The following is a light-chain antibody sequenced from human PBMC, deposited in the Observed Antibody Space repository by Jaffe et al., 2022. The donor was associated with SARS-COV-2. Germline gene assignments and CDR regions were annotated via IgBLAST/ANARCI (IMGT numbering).Light chain of an antibody. CDR3: QSYDTGLSGPKWV. Sequence: QSVLTQPPSVSGAPGQRVTISCTGSSSNIGAAYDVHWYQQFPGKAPKVLIYGNTNRPSGVPDRFSGSKSGTSGFLAINGLQAEDEADYYCQSYDTGLSGPKWVFGGGTKLTVL. CDR1: SSNIGAAYD. J-gene: IGLJ3*02. V-gene: IGLV1-40*01. CDR2: GNT.